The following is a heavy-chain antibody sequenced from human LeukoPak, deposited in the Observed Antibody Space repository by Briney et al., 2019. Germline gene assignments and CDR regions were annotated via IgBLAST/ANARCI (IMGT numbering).Heavy chain of an antibody. CDR2: ISWNSGSI. Sequence: GGSLRLSCAASGFTFDDYAMHWVRQAPGKGLEWVSGISWNSGSIGYADSVKGRFTISRDNAKNSLYLQMNSLRAEDTALYYCAKDRAPYSSSWYWSYYFDYWGQGTLVTVSS. CDR3: AKDRAPYSSSWYWSYYFDY. CDR1: GFTFDDYA. D-gene: IGHD6-13*01. J-gene: IGHJ4*02. V-gene: IGHV3-9*01.